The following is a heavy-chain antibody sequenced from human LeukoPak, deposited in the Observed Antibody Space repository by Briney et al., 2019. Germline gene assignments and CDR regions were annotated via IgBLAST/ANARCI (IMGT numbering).Heavy chain of an antibody. Sequence: SETLSLTCTVSGGSISSISYYWGWIRQPPGTGLEWIGTIYYSGNTYYNPSLKSRVTISVDTSKNQFSLQLSSVTAADTAVYFCARRRAYISSLFDYWGQGTLVTVS. CDR1: GGSISSISYY. D-gene: IGHD6-13*01. CDR3: ARRRAYISSLFDY. V-gene: IGHV4-39*01. J-gene: IGHJ4*02. CDR2: IYYSGNT.